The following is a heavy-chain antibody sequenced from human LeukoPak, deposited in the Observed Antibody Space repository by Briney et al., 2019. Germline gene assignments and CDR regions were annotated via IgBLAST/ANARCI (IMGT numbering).Heavy chain of an antibody. J-gene: IGHJ4*02. Sequence: SETLSLTCTVSGGSISSYYWSWIRQPPGKTLEWIGFIYHTGNTHYNPSLKSRVTISVDTSKNQFSLKLSSVTAADTAVYFCARGASGLTYDYGVKWGQGTLVTVSS. D-gene: IGHD4-17*01. V-gene: IGHV4-59*01. CDR3: ARGASGLTYDYGVK. CDR2: IYHTGNT. CDR1: GGSISSYY.